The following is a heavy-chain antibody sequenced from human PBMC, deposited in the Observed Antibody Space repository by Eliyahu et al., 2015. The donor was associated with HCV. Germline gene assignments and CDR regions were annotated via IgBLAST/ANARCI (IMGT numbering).Heavy chain of an antibody. V-gene: IGHV4-34*01. CDR3: ARNRMVRGVIIGAFDI. CDR2: INHSGST. D-gene: IGHD3-10*01. Sequence: QVQLQQWGAGLLKPSETLSLTCAVYGGSFSGYYWSWIRQPPGKGLEWIGEINHSGSTNYNPSLKSRVTISVDTSKNQFSLKLSSVTAADTAVYYCARNRMVRGVIIGAFDIWGQGTMVTVSS. J-gene: IGHJ3*02. CDR1: GGSFSGYY.